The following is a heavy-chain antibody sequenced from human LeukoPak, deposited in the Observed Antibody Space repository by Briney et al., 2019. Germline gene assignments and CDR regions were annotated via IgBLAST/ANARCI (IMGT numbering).Heavy chain of an antibody. D-gene: IGHD6-13*01. Sequence: GASVKVSCKASGYTFTSYYMHWVRQAPGQGLEWMGIINPSGGSTSYAQKFQGRVTMTRDTSTSTVYMELSSLRSEDTAVYYCAGSPASYSSSWPFDYWGQGTLVTVSS. CDR3: AGSPASYSSSWPFDY. CDR1: GYTFTSYY. CDR2: INPSGGST. V-gene: IGHV1-46*01. J-gene: IGHJ4*02.